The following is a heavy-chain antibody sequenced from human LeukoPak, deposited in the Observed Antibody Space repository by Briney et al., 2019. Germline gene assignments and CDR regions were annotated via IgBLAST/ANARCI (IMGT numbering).Heavy chain of an antibody. D-gene: IGHD3-22*01. CDR1: GYTFTGYY. CDR2: INPNSGGT. CDR3: ARDRYCDSKTFDI. V-gene: IGHV1-2*02. Sequence: ASVKVSCKASGYTFTGYYMHWVRQAPGQGLEWMGWINPNSGGTNYAQKLQGRVTMTRDTSISTAYMELSRLRSDDTAVYYCARDRYCDSKTFDIWGQGTMVTVSS. J-gene: IGHJ3*02.